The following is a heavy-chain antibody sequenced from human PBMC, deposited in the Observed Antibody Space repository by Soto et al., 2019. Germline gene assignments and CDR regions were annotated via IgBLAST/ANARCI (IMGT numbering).Heavy chain of an antibody. CDR2: IYQSGST. Sequence: SETLSLTCAVSCGSLSSSAYSWSWIRQPPGKGLEWIGFIYQSGSTYYNPSLKGRVTMSLDRPKNQFSLKLSSVTAADTAVYYCARELLFYDSDGFSWDDAFDIWGQGTMVTVSS. V-gene: IGHV4-30-2*01. J-gene: IGHJ3*02. D-gene: IGHD3-22*01. CDR3: ARELLFYDSDGFSWDDAFDI. CDR1: CGSLSSSAYS.